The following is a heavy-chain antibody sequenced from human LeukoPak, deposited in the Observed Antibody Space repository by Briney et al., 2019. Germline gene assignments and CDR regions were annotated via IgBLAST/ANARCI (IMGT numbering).Heavy chain of an antibody. CDR1: GYTFTDYH. D-gene: IGHD2-2*01. CDR3: ARDLTGSTASRGVY. Sequence: ASVKVSCKASGYTFTDYHMHWVRHAPGQGLEWMGWIKPSNGDTNYAQEFQGRATITRDTSINTAYMELSGLRSADTAVYYCARDLTGSTASRGVYWGQGTLVTVSS. CDR2: IKPSNGDT. J-gene: IGHJ4*02. V-gene: IGHV1-2*02.